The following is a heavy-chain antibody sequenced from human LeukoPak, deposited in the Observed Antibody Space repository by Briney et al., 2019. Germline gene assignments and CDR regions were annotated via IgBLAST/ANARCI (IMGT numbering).Heavy chain of an antibody. CDR3: VRVRYSGSWFPVPNFDC. Sequence: PGGSLRLSCAASGVTVSDSYMSWVRQAPGKGLEWVSVIYTSGDTYYADSVKGRFTISRDSSKNTLYLQMNTLRTEDTAVYYCVRVRYSGSWFPVPNFDCWGQGTLVTVSS. V-gene: IGHV3-66*01. CDR1: GVTVSDSY. CDR2: IYTSGDT. J-gene: IGHJ4*02. D-gene: IGHD1-26*01.